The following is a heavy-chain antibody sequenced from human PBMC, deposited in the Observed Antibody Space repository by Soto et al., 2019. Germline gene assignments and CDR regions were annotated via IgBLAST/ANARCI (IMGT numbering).Heavy chain of an antibody. J-gene: IGHJ4*02. D-gene: IGHD5-18*01. CDR3: ARDNSLVY. CDR2: IKEDGSDK. CDR1: GFTFSSHW. Sequence: GGSLRLSCAASGFTFSSHWMTWVRQAQGKGLEWVANIKEDGSDKYYVDSVKGRFIISRDNAKNSLYLQMDSLRAEDTAVYYCARDNSLVYWGQGTLVTVSS. V-gene: IGHV3-7*05.